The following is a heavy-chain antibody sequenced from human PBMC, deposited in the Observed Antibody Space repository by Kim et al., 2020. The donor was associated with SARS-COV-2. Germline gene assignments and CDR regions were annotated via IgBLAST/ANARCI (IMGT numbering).Heavy chain of an antibody. CDR1: GFTFSSYG. D-gene: IGHD3-10*01. CDR2: IWYDGSNK. Sequence: GGSLRLSCAASGFTFSSYGMHWVRQAPGKGLEWVAVIWYDGSNKYYADSVKGRFTISRDNSKNTLYLQMNSLRAEDTAVYYCAKQGYLVRGLRFDPWGQGTLVTVSS. V-gene: IGHV3-33*06. CDR3: AKQGYLVRGLRFDP. J-gene: IGHJ5*02.